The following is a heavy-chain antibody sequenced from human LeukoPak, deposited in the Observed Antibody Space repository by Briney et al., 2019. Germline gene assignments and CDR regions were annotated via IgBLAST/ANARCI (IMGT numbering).Heavy chain of an antibody. CDR1: GGSISRRSDY. CDR3: ARNESVLGTTGLNDFFDD. D-gene: IGHD1-26*01. V-gene: IGHV4-39*01. J-gene: IGHJ4*02. Sequence: SETLSLSCTVTGGSISRRSDYWGWIRQPPGKGLEWIGSIYYSGSTYYNPSFKSRVTISVDTTRNQFSLQLSYVTAADTAVYYCARNESVLGTTGLNDFFDDWGQGSLVTVSS. CDR2: IYYSGST.